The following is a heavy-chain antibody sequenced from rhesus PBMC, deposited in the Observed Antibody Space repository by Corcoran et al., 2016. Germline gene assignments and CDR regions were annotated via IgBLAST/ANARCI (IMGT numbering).Heavy chain of an antibody. CDR1: GGSITRTY. CDR3: ARDLGPEDNSLDV. J-gene: IGHJ5-2*02. V-gene: IGHV4-173*01. CDR2: FSGSSGST. D-gene: IGHD3-34*01. Sequence: QVRLQESGPGLEKPSETLSPTCAVSGGSITRTYSSWSRPPPGKGLEWIGRFSGSSGSTDYNPSLKSRVTISTDTSKNQFSLKLSSVSAADTAVYYCARDLGPEDNSLDVWGRGLLVTVSS.